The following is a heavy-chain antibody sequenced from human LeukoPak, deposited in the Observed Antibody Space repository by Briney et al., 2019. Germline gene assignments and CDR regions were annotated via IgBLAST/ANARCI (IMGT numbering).Heavy chain of an antibody. V-gene: IGHV4-4*07. D-gene: IGHD6-13*01. Sequence: SETLSLTCTVSGGSISSYYWSWIRQPAGKGLEWIGRIYTSGSTNHNPSLKSRVTMSVGTSKNQFSLKLSSVTAADTAVYYCARSPPGTWFYYMDVWGKGTTVTVSS. J-gene: IGHJ6*03. CDR3: ARSPPGTWFYYMDV. CDR1: GGSISSYY. CDR2: IYTSGST.